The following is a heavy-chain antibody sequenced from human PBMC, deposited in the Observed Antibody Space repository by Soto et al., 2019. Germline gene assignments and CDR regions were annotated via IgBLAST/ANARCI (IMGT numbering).Heavy chain of an antibody. CDR1: GGSISSYY. J-gene: IGHJ3*02. Sequence: QVQLQESGPGLVKPSETLSLTCTVSGGSISSYYWSWIRQPPGKGLEWIGYIYYSGSTNYNPSLXGXAXIXLDTSKNQFPLKLSSVTAADTAVYYCARVWGGAFDIWGQGTMVTVSS. CDR3: ARVWGGAFDI. V-gene: IGHV4-59*01. CDR2: IYYSGST. D-gene: IGHD3-10*01.